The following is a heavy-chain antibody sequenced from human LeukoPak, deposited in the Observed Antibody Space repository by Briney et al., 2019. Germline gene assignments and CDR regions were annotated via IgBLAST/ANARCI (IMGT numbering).Heavy chain of an antibody. Sequence: SETLSLTCTVSGGSISSYYWSWIRQPPGKGLEWIGSIYHSGSTYYNPSLKSRVTISVDTSKNQFSLKLNSVTAADTAVYYCARSREQQLDPNAFDIWGQGTMVTVSS. J-gene: IGHJ3*02. CDR3: ARSREQQLDPNAFDI. D-gene: IGHD1-1*01. CDR2: IYHSGST. CDR1: GGSISSYY. V-gene: IGHV4-59*08.